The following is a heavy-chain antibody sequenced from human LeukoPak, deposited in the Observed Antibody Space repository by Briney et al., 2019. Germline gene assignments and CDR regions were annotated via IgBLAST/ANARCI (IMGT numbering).Heavy chain of an antibody. J-gene: IGHJ4*02. Sequence: GGSLRLSCAASGFTFSSYGVHLARQAPGKGLDWVAFIRDDGSNKYYADSVKGRFTISRANSKNTLYLQMNSLRAEDTAVYYCAKFLAAAGISPFDYWGQGTLVPVSS. D-gene: IGHD6-13*01. V-gene: IGHV3-30*02. CDR1: GFTFSSYG. CDR2: IRDDGSNK. CDR3: AKFLAAAGISPFDY.